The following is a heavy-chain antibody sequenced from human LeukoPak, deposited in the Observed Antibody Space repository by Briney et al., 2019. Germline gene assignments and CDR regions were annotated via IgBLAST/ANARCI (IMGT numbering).Heavy chain of an antibody. CDR1: GDSISTYY. Sequence: SETLSLTCTVSGDSISTYYWSWIRQPPGKGLEWIGYIYYRETSDYNPSLKSRVTMSVDMSTRQISLKLSSVTAADTAVYYCARPRRMSHSWFDPWGQGTLVTVSS. CDR2: IYYRETS. CDR3: ARPRRMSHSWFDP. J-gene: IGHJ5*02. V-gene: IGHV4-59*12. D-gene: IGHD2-8*01.